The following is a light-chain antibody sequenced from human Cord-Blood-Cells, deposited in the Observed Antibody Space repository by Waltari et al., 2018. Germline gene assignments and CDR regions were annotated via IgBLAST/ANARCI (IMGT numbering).Light chain of an antibody. CDR3: SSYTSSSTLVV. CDR2: DVI. V-gene: IGLV2-14*01. CDR1: SSDVGGYNY. J-gene: IGLJ2*01. Sequence: QSALTQPASVSGSPGQSITISCTGTSSDVGGYNYVSWYQQHPGTAPKLMIYDVINRPSGVSNRFSGTKSGNTASLTISGLQAEDEADYYCSSYTSSSTLVVFGGGTKLTVL.